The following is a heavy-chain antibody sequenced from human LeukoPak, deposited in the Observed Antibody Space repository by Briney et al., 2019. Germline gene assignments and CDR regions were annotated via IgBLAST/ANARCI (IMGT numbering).Heavy chain of an antibody. CDR3: TKPLMRDRWFGES. CDR2: IRYDGNDK. CDR1: GFTFSRYS. V-gene: IGHV3-30*02. J-gene: IGHJ5*02. D-gene: IGHD3-10*01. Sequence: QSGGSLRLSCAASGFTFSRYSMNWVRQAPGKGLEWVAFIRYDGNDKFYAETVKGRFTISRDTSRKIVYLLMNSLRPEDTAVYYCTKPLMRDRWFGESWGQGTLVTVSS.